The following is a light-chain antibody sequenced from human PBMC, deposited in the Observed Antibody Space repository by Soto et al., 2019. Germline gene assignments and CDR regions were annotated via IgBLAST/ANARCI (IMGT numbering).Light chain of an antibody. CDR1: QSIGNY. CDR3: MQALQTPS. CDR2: ATS. Sequence: EVVLTQSPATLSLSPGEGATLSCRASQSIGNYLAWYQQKPGQAPRLLIYATSNRATGIPARFSGSGSGTDFTLTISRVEAEDVGVYYCMQALQTPSFGQGTKLEIK. V-gene: IGKV3-11*01. J-gene: IGKJ2*01.